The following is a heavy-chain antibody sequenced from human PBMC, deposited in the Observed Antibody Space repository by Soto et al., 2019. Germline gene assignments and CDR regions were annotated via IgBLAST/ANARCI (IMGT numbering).Heavy chain of an antibody. CDR2: IYHSGST. V-gene: IGHV4-4*02. Sequence: SETLSLTCAVSGGSISSSNWWSWVRQPPGKGLEWIGEIYHSGSTNYNPSLKSRVTISVDKSKNQFSLKLSSVTAADTTVYYCARAGLGEYYYYYGMDVWGQGTTVTVSS. D-gene: IGHD3-16*01. CDR3: ARAGLGEYYYYYGMDV. J-gene: IGHJ6*02. CDR1: GGSISSSNW.